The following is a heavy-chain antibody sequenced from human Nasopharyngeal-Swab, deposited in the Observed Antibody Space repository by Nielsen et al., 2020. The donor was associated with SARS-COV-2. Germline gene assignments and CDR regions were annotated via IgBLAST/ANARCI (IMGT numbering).Heavy chain of an antibody. J-gene: IGHJ4*02. V-gene: IGHV3-23*01. CDR2: ISGSGGST. Sequence: GESLQISCAASGFTFSSYAMSWVRQAPGKGLEWVSAISGSGGSTYYADSVKGRFTISRDNSKNTLYLQMNSLRAEDMAVYYCAKDLLAYDILTGYSSWGQGTLVTVSS. CDR3: AKDLLAYDILTGYSS. D-gene: IGHD3-9*01. CDR1: GFTFSSYA.